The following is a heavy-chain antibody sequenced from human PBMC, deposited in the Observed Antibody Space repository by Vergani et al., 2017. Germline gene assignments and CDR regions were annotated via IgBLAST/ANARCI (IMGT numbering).Heavy chain of an antibody. CDR1: FDSIRNLY. D-gene: IGHD6-19*01. CDR3: ASDTHSGQRADR. Sequence: QVQLQESGPGLVTSSETLSLTCSVSFDSIRNLYCNWIRQPPGKGLEWIGSIHYSENTNYNPSLKTRVTISVDTSKNQFSLTLTSVTDADTAVYYCASDTHSGQRADRWGQGILVTVTS. CDR2: IHYSENT. J-gene: IGHJ5*02. V-gene: IGHV4-59*11.